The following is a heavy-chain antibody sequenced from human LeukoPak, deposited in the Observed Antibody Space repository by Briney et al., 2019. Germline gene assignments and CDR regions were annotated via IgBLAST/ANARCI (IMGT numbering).Heavy chain of an antibody. CDR1: GFTFSSYA. D-gene: IGHD6-13*01. CDR2: ISGSGGST. CDR3: AKAYSSSWYYYVIGY. J-gene: IGHJ4*02. V-gene: IGHV3-23*01. Sequence: GGSLRLSCAASGFTFSSYAMSWVRQAPGKGLEWVSAISGSGGSTYYADSVKGRLTISRDNSKNTLYLQMNSLRAEDTAVYYCAKAYSSSWYYYVIGYWGQGTLVTVSS.